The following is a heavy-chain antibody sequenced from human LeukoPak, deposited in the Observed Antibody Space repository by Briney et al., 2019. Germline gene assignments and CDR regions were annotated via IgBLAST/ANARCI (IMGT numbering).Heavy chain of an antibody. CDR1: GFTVSGYS. J-gene: IGHJ4*02. V-gene: IGHV3-48*02. CDR2: LRYNGETK. CDR3: ARPDCSGSDCKLLPY. D-gene: IGHD2-21*02. Sequence: GGSLRLSCVVSGFTVSGYSMNWVRQAPGKGLEWVAYLRYNGETKYYADSVKGRFTISRDNAKNSLYLQMNSLRDEDTAVYYCARPDCSGSDCKLLPYWGQGTLVTVSS.